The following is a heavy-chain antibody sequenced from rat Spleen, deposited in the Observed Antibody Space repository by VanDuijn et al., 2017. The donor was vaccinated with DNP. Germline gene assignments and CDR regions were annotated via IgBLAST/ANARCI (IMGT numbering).Heavy chain of an antibody. J-gene: IGHJ2*01. CDR1: GYSITSHY. Sequence: EVQLQESGPGLVKPSQSLSLTCSVTGYSITSHYWGWIRNFPGNKMEWIGHISYSGSTSYTPSLRSRISITRDTSKNHFFLHLNSVTTEETAKFSCARWTRYFDYWGQGVMVTVSS. CDR2: ISYSGST. D-gene: IGHD1-7*01. CDR3: ARWTRYFDY. V-gene: IGHV3-1*01.